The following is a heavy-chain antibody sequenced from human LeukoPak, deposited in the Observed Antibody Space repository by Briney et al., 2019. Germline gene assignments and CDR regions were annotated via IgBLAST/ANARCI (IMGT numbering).Heavy chain of an antibody. D-gene: IGHD6-19*01. CDR1: RFTFSTYA. J-gene: IGHJ4*01. CDR2: ISGSGGST. CDR3: TRDPPSSGWSFDY. Sequence: PGGSLRLSCAASRFTFSTYAMSWVRQAPGEGLEWVSAISGSGGSTYYADSVKGRFTISRDNSKNTVDLRMNSLRAGDTAVYYCTRDPPSSGWSFDYWGQGTLVTVSS. V-gene: IGHV3-23*01.